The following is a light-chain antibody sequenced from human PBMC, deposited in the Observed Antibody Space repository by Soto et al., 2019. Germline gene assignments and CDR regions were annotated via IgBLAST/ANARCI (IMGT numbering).Light chain of an antibody. J-gene: IGLJ3*02. Sequence: NFMLTHPHSVSESPGKTVTISCTRTSGSIASNYVQWYQQRPGSAPTIVIYEDNQRPSGVPDRFSGSIDSSSNSAPLTISGLKTEDEADYYCQFFDTAVVFGGGTKLTVL. V-gene: IGLV6-57*03. CDR1: SGSIASNY. CDR2: EDN. CDR3: QFFDTAVV.